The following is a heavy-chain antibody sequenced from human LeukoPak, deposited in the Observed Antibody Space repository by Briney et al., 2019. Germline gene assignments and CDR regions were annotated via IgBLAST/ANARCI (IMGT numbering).Heavy chain of an antibody. J-gene: IGHJ4*02. CDR1: GGSISSSSFY. CDR2: IYYSGRT. Sequence: KPSETLSLTCTVSGGSISSSSFYWGWIRQPPGKGLECIGSIYYSGRTYYNPSLKSRVTISVDTSKNQFSLKLSSVTAAGTAVYYCARIRYSENIDYWGQGTLVTVSS. D-gene: IGHD1-1*01. CDR3: ARIRYSENIDY. V-gene: IGHV4-39*01.